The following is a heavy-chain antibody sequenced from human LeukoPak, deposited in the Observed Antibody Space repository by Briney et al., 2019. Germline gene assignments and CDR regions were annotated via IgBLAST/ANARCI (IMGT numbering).Heavy chain of an antibody. CDR3: ARYTTSWYLDS. D-gene: IGHD2-2*02. J-gene: IGHJ4*02. CDR1: GFTFSSYA. V-gene: IGHV3-64D*06. CDR2: ISSNGGST. Sequence: GGSLRLSCSASGFTFSSYAMHWVRQAPGKGLEYVSAISSNGGSTYYADSVKGRFTISRDNSKNTLYLQMSSLRAEDTAVYYCARYTTSWYLDSWGQGTLVTVSS.